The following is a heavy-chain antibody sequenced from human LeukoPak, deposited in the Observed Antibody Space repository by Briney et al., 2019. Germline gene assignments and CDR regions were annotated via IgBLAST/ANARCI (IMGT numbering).Heavy chain of an antibody. J-gene: IGHJ4*02. CDR2: IASDGSST. V-gene: IGHV3-74*01. CDR1: GFTFSSYS. Sequence: GGSLRLSCAASGFTFSSYSMNWVRQTPGKGLVWVSRIASDGSSTTYADSVKGRFSISRDNAKNTLYLQMNSLRVEDTAVYYCARGRPHGNDYWGQGTLVTVSS. CDR3: ARGRPHGNDY. D-gene: IGHD4-23*01.